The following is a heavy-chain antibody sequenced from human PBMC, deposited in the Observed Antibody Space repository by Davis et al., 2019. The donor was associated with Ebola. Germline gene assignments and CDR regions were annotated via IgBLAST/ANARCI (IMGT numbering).Heavy chain of an antibody. CDR1: GFIFRSYG. V-gene: IGHV3-30*19. Sequence: PGGSLRLSCAASGFIFRSYGMHWVRQSPGKGLEWVAVTSHNERERFYGESVQGRFTISRDNSENVLYLQMDSLRPDDTAIYFCARALHDEVLDYWGQGTPVTVSS. CDR2: TSHNERER. D-gene: IGHD1-1*01. CDR3: ARALHDEVLDY. J-gene: IGHJ4*02.